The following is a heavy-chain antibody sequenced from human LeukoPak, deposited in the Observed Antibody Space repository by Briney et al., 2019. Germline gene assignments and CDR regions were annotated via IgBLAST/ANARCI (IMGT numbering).Heavy chain of an antibody. J-gene: IGHJ4*02. CDR1: GYSFTNCG. CDR2: VNGYNGNT. Sequence: GASVKVSCKASGYSFTNCGISWVRQGPGQGLGWVGWVNGYNGNTNYAHKVQDRVTMTTDTPTRTAYMELRSLRSDDTAVYYCARGGNGWFFDDWGQGTLVTVSS. CDR3: ARGGNGWFFDD. D-gene: IGHD6-19*01. V-gene: IGHV1-18*01.